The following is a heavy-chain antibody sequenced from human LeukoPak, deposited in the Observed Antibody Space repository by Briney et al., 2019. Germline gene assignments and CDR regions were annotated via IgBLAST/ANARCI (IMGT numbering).Heavy chain of an antibody. V-gene: IGHV3-30-3*01. Sequence: GSLRLSCAASGFTFSSYAMHWVRRAPGKALEWVATISSDGGSRYYSDSVKGRFTISRDNSKNTLYLQMNSLRPEDTAVFHCARGRAVTGSTVIDYWGQGTLVTVSS. J-gene: IGHJ4*02. CDR2: ISSDGGSR. D-gene: IGHD6-19*01. CDR3: ARGRAVTGSTVIDY. CDR1: GFTFSSYA.